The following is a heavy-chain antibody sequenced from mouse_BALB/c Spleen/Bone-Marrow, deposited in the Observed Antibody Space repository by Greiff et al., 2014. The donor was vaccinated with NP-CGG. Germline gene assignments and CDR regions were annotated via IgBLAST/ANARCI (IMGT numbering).Heavy chain of an antibody. CDR2: IYPGDGDT. V-gene: IGHV1-87*01. Sequence: VQGVESGAELARPGASVKLSCKASGYTFTGYWMQWVKQRPGQGLEWIGAIYPGDGDTRYTQKFKGKATLTADKSSSTAYMQLSSLASEDSAVYYCARSEGNYAMDYWGQGTSVTVSS. CDR1: GYTFTGYW. J-gene: IGHJ4*01. CDR3: ARSEGNYAMDY.